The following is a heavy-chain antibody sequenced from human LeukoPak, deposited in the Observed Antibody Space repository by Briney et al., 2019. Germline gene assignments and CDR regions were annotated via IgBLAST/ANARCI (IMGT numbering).Heavy chain of an antibody. D-gene: IGHD3-3*01. J-gene: IGHJ4*02. CDR3: ARARHGYDTLPYYFDF. CDR2: IISSSSVI. Sequence: SGGSLRLSCAASGFTFSSYSMNWVRQAPGEGLEWISYIISSSSVIYYADSVRGRFTISRDNAKSSLYLQMNSLRAEDTAVYYSARARHGYDTLPYYFDFWGQGTLVTVSS. V-gene: IGHV3-48*01. CDR1: GFTFSSYS.